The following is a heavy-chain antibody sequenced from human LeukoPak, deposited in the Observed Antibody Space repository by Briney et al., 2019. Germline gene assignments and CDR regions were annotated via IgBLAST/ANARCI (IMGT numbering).Heavy chain of an antibody. Sequence: SQTLSLTCTVSGGSISSGSYYWSWIRQPAGKGLEWIGRIYTSGSTNYNPSLKSRVTISVDTSKNQFSLKLSSVTAADTAVYYCAREVVGATLDYWGQGTLVTVSS. CDR3: AREVVGATLDY. J-gene: IGHJ4*02. CDR2: IYTSGST. D-gene: IGHD1-26*01. V-gene: IGHV4-61*02. CDR1: GGSISSGSYY.